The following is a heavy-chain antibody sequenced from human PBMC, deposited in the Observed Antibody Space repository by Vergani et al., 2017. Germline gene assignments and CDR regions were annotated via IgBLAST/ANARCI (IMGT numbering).Heavy chain of an antibody. CDR2: MNPNSGNT. J-gene: IGHJ6*03. Sequence: QVQLVQSGAEVKKPGASVKVSCKASGYTFTSYDINWVRQATGQGLEWMGWMNPNSGNTGYAQKFQGRVTMTRNTSISTAYMELSSLRSEDTAVYYCAGVVPPLGFGELLSVYYYYMDVWGKGTTVTVSS. CDR3: AGVVPPLGFGELLSVYYYYMDV. D-gene: IGHD3-10*01. CDR1: GYTFTSYD. V-gene: IGHV1-8*01.